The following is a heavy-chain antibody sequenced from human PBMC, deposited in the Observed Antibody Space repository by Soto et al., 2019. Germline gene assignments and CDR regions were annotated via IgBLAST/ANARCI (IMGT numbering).Heavy chain of an antibody. CDR1: GFPFSSYW. D-gene: IGHD3-9*01. Sequence: EVQLVESGGDLVQRGGSLRLSCAASGFPFSSYWMHWVRHTPGKGLDWVARISGDGVTTYYADSVTGRFTVSRDNAKSTLALQISGLRAEDTAVYYCAREYYGLLTGDYTDSWGQGSLVSVSS. CDR3: AREYYGLLTGDYTDS. V-gene: IGHV3-74*01. J-gene: IGHJ4*02. CDR2: ISGDGVTT.